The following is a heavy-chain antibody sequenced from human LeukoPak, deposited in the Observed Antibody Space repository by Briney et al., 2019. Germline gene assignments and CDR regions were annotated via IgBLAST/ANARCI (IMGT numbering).Heavy chain of an antibody. V-gene: IGHV4-39*07. J-gene: IGHJ3*02. D-gene: IGHD5-24*01. Sequence: SETLSLTCTVSGGSIDRSSYYWSWIRQPPGTGLEWIGEINHSGSTNYNPSLKSRVTISVDTSKNQFSLKLSSVTAADTAVYYCARGTRRDGYNSAFMGAFDIWGQGTMVTVSS. CDR1: GGSIDRSSYY. CDR2: INHSGST. CDR3: ARGTRRDGYNSAFMGAFDI.